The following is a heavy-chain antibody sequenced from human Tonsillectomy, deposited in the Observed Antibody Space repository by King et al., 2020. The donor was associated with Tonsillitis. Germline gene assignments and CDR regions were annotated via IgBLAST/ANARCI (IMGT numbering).Heavy chain of an antibody. D-gene: IGHD2-15*01. CDR1: GFTFSDHY. J-gene: IGHJ3*02. Sequence: VQLVESGGGLVQPGGSLRLSCAASGFTFSDHYMGWVRQAPGKGLEWSGRARNKVHRYTTEYAASVKGRFTISRNDSKDSLYLQMNSLTTEDTAVYYCARGAYCSGRACYSGLDMWGQGTMVTVSS. CDR3: ARGAYCSGRACYSGLDM. V-gene: IGHV3-72*01. CDR2: ARNKVHRYTT.